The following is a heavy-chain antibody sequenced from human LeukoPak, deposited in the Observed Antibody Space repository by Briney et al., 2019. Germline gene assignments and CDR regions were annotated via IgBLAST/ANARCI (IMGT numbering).Heavy chain of an antibody. D-gene: IGHD6-19*01. CDR3: ARDGGITSGWYYLDY. CDR1: GFTFGRYS. J-gene: IGHJ4*02. CDR2: ISSGSSVL. V-gene: IGHV3-48*04. Sequence: PGGSLRLSCAASGFTFGRYSMNWVRQAPGKGLEWISYISSGSSVLNYADSVKGRFTISRDDAKNSLYLQMNSLRAEDTALYYCARDGGITSGWYYLDYWGQGTLVTVSS.